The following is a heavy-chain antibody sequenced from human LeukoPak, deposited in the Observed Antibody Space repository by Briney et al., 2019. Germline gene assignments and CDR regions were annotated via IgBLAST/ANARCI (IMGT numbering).Heavy chain of an antibody. CDR1: GGSISSYY. J-gene: IGHJ4*02. CDR2: VSYSGNT. D-gene: IGHD4-23*01. Sequence: SETLSLTCTVSGGSISSYYWSWIRQPPGRGLEWIGYVSYSGNTNYNPSLKSRVTISVDTSKNQFSLKLSSVTAADTAVYYCARGAGGYIDCWGQGTLVTVSS. CDR3: ARGAGGYIDC. V-gene: IGHV4-59*08.